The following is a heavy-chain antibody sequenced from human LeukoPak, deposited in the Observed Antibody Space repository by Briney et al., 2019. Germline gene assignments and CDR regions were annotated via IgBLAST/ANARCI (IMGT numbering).Heavy chain of an antibody. CDR2: ISDDGSNK. Sequence: GRSLRLSCAASGFTFSNYAMHWVRQAPGKGLEWVAVISDDGSNKYYGDSVKGRFTISRDNSKNTLYLQMNSLRAEDTAVYYCAKDSLGITGTTGYFDYWGQGTLVTVSS. CDR3: AKDSLGITGTTGYFDY. CDR1: GFTFSNYA. D-gene: IGHD1-20*01. V-gene: IGHV3-30*18. J-gene: IGHJ4*02.